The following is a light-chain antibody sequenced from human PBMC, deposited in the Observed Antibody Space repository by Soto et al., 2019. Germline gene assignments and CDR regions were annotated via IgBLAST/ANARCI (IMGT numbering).Light chain of an antibody. V-gene: IGKV1-39*01. CDR2: AAS. Sequence: DIQMTQSPSSLSASVGDRVTITCRASKTISNYLNWYQKKPGKAPQLLIYAASTLQRGVPSRFSGSGSGTDVTLTIGSRQPEDSATYDCQQSYGPPPITFGQGTRLEIK. CDR1: KTISNY. J-gene: IGKJ5*01. CDR3: QQSYGPPPIT.